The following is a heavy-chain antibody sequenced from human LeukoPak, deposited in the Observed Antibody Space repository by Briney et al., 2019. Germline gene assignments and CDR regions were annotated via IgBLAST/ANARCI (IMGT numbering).Heavy chain of an antibody. Sequence: PGGSLRLSCAASGFTFSSYWMSWVRQAPGRGLEWVANIKQDGSEKYYVASVKGRFTISRANAKNSLYLQMNSLRAEDTAVYYCAREPGFYCMDVWGKGTPVTVSS. CDR2: IKQDGSEK. CDR1: GFTFSSYW. CDR3: AREPGFYCMDV. V-gene: IGHV3-7*01. J-gene: IGHJ6*03. D-gene: IGHD1-14*01.